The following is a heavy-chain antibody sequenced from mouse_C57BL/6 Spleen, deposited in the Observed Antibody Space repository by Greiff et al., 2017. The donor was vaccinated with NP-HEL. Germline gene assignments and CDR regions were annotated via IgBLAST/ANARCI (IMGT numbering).Heavy chain of an antibody. CDR3: TREIYYGSSYVAYFDY. Sequence: EVQQVESGEGLVKPGGSLKLSCAASGFTFSSYAMSWVRQTPEKRLEWVAYISSGGDYIYYADTVKGRFTISRDNARNTLYLQMSSLKSEDTAMYYCTREIYYGSSYVAYFDYWGKGTTLTVSS. CDR2: ISSGGDYI. V-gene: IGHV5-9-1*02. D-gene: IGHD1-1*01. CDR1: GFTFSSYA. J-gene: IGHJ2*01.